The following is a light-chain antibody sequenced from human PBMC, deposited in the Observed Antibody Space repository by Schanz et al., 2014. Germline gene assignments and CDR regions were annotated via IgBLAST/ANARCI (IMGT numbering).Light chain of an antibody. Sequence: QSALTQPPSVSGSPGQSVTISCTGTSSDVGFYNYVSWYQHHPGKAPKLIIYDVSYRPSGVSNRFSGSKSGNTASLTISGLQAEDEADYYCASASSDPFYWVFGGGTKLTVL. CDR1: SSDVGFYNY. V-gene: IGLV2-14*03. J-gene: IGLJ3*02. CDR3: ASASSDPFYWV. CDR2: DVS.